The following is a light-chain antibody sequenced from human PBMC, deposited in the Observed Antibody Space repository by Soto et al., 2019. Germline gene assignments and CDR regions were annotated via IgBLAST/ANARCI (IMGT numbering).Light chain of an antibody. CDR2: AAS. Sequence: AIRMTQSPSSLSASTGDRVTITCRASQGISSYLAWYQQKPGKAPKLLIYAASTLQSGVPSRFRGSGSGTDLTLTISCLHSEYFPTDYCQKYYSSPITFGRGTRRAIK. J-gene: IGKJ5*01. CDR1: QGISSY. V-gene: IGKV1-8*01. CDR3: QKYYSSPIT.